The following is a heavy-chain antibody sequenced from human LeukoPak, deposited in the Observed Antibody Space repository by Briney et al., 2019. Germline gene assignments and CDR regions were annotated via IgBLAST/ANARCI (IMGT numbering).Heavy chain of an antibody. D-gene: IGHD3-10*01. Sequence: PSETLSLTCTVSGGSISSYYWSWIRQPPGKGLEWIGYIYYSGSTNYNPSLKSRVTISVDTSKNQFSLKLSSVTAADTAVYCCARVLSSSGSDYWGQGTLVTVSS. V-gene: IGHV4-59*01. CDR2: IYYSGST. J-gene: IGHJ4*02. CDR3: ARVLSSSGSDY. CDR1: GGSISSYY.